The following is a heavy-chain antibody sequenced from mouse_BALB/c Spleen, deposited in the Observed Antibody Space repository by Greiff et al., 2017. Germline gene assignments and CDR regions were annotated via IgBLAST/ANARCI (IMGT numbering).Heavy chain of an antibody. J-gene: IGHJ4*01. CDR3: ARGLTTATGAYYYAMDY. CDR1: GFSLTSYG. Sequence: VKLMESGPGLVAPSQSLSITCTVSGFSLTSYGVHWVRQPPGKGLEWLGVIWAGGSTNYNSALMSRLSISKDNSKSQVFLKMNSLQTDDTAMYYCARGLTTATGAYYYAMDYWGQGTSVTVSS. V-gene: IGHV2-9*02. CDR2: IWAGGST. D-gene: IGHD1-2*01.